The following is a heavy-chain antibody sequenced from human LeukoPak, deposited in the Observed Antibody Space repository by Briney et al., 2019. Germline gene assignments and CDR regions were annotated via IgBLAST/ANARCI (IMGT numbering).Heavy chain of an antibody. CDR2: IKQDGSEK. V-gene: IGHV3-7*01. CDR3: TRARGGDY. J-gene: IGHJ4*02. Sequence: QAGGSLSLSCVASGFTFSNYWMNWARQAPGKGLEWVANIKQDGSEKYYVDSVKGRFTIFRDNAKNSLYLQMNSLRAEDTAFYYCTRARGGDYWGQGTLVTVSS. CDR1: GFTFSNYW. D-gene: IGHD3-16*01.